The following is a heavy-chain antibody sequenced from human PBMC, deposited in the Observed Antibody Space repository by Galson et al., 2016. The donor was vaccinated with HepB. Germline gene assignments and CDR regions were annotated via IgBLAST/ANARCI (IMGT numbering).Heavy chain of an antibody. CDR3: VDGYGDLNEAYFDY. V-gene: IGHV3-33*01. CDR2: IWYDGSKK. CDR1: GFTFSDYG. Sequence: SLRLSCASSGFTFSDYGIHWVRQAPGKGLEWVAVIWYDGSKKYYVDSVKGRFTISRDNSKNTLYLQMDSLRPADTATYYCVDGYGDLNEAYFDYWGQGTLVIVSS. J-gene: IGHJ4*02. D-gene: IGHD4-17*01.